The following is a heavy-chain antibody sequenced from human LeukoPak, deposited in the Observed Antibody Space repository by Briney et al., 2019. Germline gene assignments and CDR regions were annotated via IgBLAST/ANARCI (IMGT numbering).Heavy chain of an antibody. Sequence: QPGGSLRLSCAASGFTFSSYEMNWVRQAPGKGLEWVSYISSSGSTIYYADSVKGRFTISRDNAKNSLYLQMNSLRAEDTAVYYCARLTLYSPGWGQGTLVTVSS. CDR1: GFTFSSYE. D-gene: IGHD4-23*01. CDR2: ISSSGSTI. CDR3: ARLTLYSPG. J-gene: IGHJ4*02. V-gene: IGHV3-48*03.